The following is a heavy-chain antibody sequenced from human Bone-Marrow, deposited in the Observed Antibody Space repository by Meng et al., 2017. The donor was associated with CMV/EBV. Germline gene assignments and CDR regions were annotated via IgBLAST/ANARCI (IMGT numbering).Heavy chain of an antibody. CDR2: INPNSGGT. CDR1: GYSFTGYY. Sequence: GESLKISCKGSGYSFTGYYMHWVRQAPGQGLEWMGWINPNSGGTNYAQKFQGRVTMTRDTSISTAYMELSRLRSDDTAVYYCARMVGATYYFDYWGQGTLVTVSS. CDR3: ARMVGATYYFDY. J-gene: IGHJ4*02. D-gene: IGHD1-26*01. V-gene: IGHV1-2*02.